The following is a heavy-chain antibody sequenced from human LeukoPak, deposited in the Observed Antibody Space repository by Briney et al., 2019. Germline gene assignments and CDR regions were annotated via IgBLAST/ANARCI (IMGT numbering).Heavy chain of an antibody. J-gene: IGHJ5*02. CDR3: AKLRGIPT. V-gene: IGHV3-23*01. Sequence: GGSLRLSCAASGFTFSSYAMSWVRQAPGKGLEWVSDINGSGGSTYYADSVKGWFTISRDNSKNTLYLHMNSLRAEDTALYYCAKLRGIPTWGQGTLVIVSS. CDR2: INGSGGST. D-gene: IGHD2-15*01. CDR1: GFTFSSYA.